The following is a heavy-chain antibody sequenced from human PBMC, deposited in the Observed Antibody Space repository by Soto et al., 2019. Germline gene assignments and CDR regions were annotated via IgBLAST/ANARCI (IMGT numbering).Heavy chain of an antibody. CDR1: GFTFSDYT. V-gene: IGHV3-21*01. Sequence: EEQLVESGGGLIKPGGSLRLSCVVSGFTFSDYTLNWVRQAPGRGLEWVSSISTTSSDIYYADSVKGRFTISRDNAKNSLYLQMDSLTAADTAVYYCTRDASNAHKPLYFYYYMDVWGKGTMVTVSS. CDR2: ISTTSSDI. J-gene: IGHJ6*03. CDR3: TRDASNAHKPLYFYYYMDV. D-gene: IGHD2-15*01.